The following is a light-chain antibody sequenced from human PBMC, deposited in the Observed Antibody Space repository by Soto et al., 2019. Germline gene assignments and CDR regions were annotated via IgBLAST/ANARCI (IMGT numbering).Light chain of an antibody. V-gene: IGKV3-20*01. CDR3: QQYGSSPRT. Sequence: IVLTQSPGTLSFSPGERATLSCRASQSVSSSYLAWYQQKPGQAPRLLIYGASSRATGIPDRFSGSGSGTDFTLTISRLEPEDFAVYYCQQYGSSPRTFGQGTKVEIK. CDR2: GAS. J-gene: IGKJ1*01. CDR1: QSVSSSY.